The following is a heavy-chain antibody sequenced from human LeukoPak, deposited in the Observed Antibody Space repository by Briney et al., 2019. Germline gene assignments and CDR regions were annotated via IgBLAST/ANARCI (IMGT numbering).Heavy chain of an antibody. Sequence: SETLSLTCTVSGGSISSYYWSWIRQPPGKGLEWIEYIYYSGSTNYNPSLKSRVTISVDTSKNQFSLKLSSVTAADTAVYYCARSRDSGYARAYYYYGMDVWGQGTTVTVSS. J-gene: IGHJ6*02. V-gene: IGHV4-59*01. CDR2: IYYSGST. CDR1: GGSISSYY. CDR3: ARSRDSGYARAYYYYGMDV. D-gene: IGHD5-12*01.